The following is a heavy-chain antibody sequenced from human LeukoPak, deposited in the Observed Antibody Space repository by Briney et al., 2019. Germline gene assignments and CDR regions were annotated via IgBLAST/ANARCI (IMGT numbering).Heavy chain of an antibody. V-gene: IGHV5-51*01. J-gene: IGHJ5*02. Sequence: GESLKISCKGSGYSFTSYWIGWVRQMPGKGLEWMGIIYPGDSDTRYSPSFQGQVTISADKSISTAYLQWSSLKASDTAMYYCARRRLGYCSSTSCQYNWFDPWGQGTLVTVSS. CDR3: ARRRLGYCSSTSCQYNWFDP. CDR2: IYPGDSDT. D-gene: IGHD2-2*01. CDR1: GYSFTSYW.